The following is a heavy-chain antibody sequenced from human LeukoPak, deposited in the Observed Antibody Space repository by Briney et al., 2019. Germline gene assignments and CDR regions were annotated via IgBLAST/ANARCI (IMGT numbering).Heavy chain of an antibody. J-gene: IGHJ3*02. V-gene: IGHV4-39*01. CDR3: ARQGYYDSSGDGVFDI. CDR2: IYYSGST. D-gene: IGHD3-22*01. CDR1: GGSISSSSYY. Sequence: PSETVSLTCTVSGGSISSSSYYWGWIRQPPGKGLEWIGSIYYSGSTYYNPSLKSRVTISVDTSKNQFSLKLSSVTAADTAVHYCARQGYYDSSGDGVFDIWGQGTMVTVSS.